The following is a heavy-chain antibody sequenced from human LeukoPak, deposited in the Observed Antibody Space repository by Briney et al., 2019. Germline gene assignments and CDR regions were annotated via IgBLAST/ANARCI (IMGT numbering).Heavy chain of an antibody. V-gene: IGHV3-7*01. D-gene: IGHD4-23*01. CDR3: ARGDYDYGGNWFDY. CDR2: IKQDGSEK. CDR1: GVTFSLYW. J-gene: IGHJ4*02. Sequence: GGSLRLSCAASGVTFSLYWMSWVRQAPGKGLEWVANIKQDGSEKYYVDSVRGRFTISRDNAKNSLYLQMNSLRAEDTAVYYCARGDYDYGGNWFDYWGQGTLVTVSS.